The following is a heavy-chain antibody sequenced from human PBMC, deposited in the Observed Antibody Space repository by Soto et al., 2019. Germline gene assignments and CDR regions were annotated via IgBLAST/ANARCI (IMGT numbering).Heavy chain of an antibody. CDR1: GYGFTTYG. D-gene: IGHD1-1*01. J-gene: IGHJ4*02. Sequence: QVHLVQSGAEVKKPGASVKVSCKGSGYGFTTYGITWVRQAPGQGLEWMAWISAHNGNTNYAQKLQGRVTVTRDTSTSTAYMELMSLRSDDTAVYYFARGRYGDYWGQGALVTVSS. CDR2: ISAHNGNT. V-gene: IGHV1-18*01. CDR3: ARGRYGDY.